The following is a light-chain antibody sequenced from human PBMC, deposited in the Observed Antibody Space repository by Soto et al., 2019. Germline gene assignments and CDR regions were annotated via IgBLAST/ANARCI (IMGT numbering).Light chain of an antibody. CDR1: QSISSD. V-gene: IGKV3-15*01. Sequence: ETVMTQSPATLSVSPGERATLSCRASQSISSDLAWYQQKPGQAPRLLIYGASTTATGIPGRFSGSGSGREFTLTISSLQSEDFAVYYCQQYNNWPRPFGQGTKLEIK. CDR3: QQYNNWPRP. J-gene: IGKJ2*01. CDR2: GAS.